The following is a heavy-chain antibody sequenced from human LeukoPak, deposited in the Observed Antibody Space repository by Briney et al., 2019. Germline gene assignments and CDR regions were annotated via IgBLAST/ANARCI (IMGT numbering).Heavy chain of an antibody. J-gene: IGHJ4*02. CDR3: ARDHYYDSSGYYLYY. V-gene: IGHV3-74*01. D-gene: IGHD3-22*01. CDR2: INSDGSST. CDR1: GFTFSSYW. Sequence: PGGSLRLSCAASGFTFSSYWMHWVRQAPGKGLVWVSRINSDGSSTSYADSVKGRFTISRDNAKNTLHLQMNSLRAEDTAVYYCARDHYYDSSGYYLYYWGQGTLVTVSS.